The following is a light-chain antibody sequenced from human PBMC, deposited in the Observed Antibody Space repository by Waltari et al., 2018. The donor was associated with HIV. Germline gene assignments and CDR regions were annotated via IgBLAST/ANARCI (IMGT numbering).Light chain of an antibody. CDR1: SSDVGGYNS. Sequence: QSALTQPASVSGSPGQSITISCPGTSSDVGGYNSVSWYQQHPGKAPKLMIYDVSYRPSGVSNRFSGSKSGNTASLTISGLQAEDEADYYCSSYTSSSTLYVVFGGGTKLTVL. J-gene: IGLJ2*01. CDR3: SSYTSSSTLYVV. V-gene: IGLV2-14*01. CDR2: DVS.